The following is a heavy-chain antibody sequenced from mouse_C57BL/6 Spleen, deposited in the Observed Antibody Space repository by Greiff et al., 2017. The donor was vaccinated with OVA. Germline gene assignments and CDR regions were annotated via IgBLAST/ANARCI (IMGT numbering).Heavy chain of an antibody. Sequence: VQVVESGAELVRPGTSVKMSCKASGYTFTNYWIGWAKQRPGHGLEWIGDIYPGGGYTNYNEKFKGKATLTADKSSSTAYMQFSSLTSEDSAIYYCARYYGSSEYYYAMDYWGQGTSVTVSS. J-gene: IGHJ4*01. V-gene: IGHV1-63*01. D-gene: IGHD1-1*01. CDR2: IYPGGGYT. CDR1: GYTFTNYW. CDR3: ARYYGSSEYYYAMDY.